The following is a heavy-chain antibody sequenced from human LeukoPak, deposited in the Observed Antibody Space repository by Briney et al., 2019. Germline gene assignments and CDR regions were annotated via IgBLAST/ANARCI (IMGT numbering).Heavy chain of an antibody. CDR1: GYTFTSYG. V-gene: IGHV1-18*01. Sequence: GASVKVSCRASGYTFTSYGISWVRQAPGQGLEWMGWISAYNGNTNYAQKLQGRVTMTTDTSTSTAYMELRSLRSDDTAVYYCARVTMVRGVIIMVHGVDYWGQGTLVTVSS. CDR3: ARVTMVRGVIIMVHGVDY. D-gene: IGHD3-10*01. CDR2: ISAYNGNT. J-gene: IGHJ4*02.